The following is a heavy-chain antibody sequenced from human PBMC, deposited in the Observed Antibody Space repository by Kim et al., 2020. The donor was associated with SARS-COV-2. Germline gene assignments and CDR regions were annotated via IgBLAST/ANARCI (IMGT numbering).Heavy chain of an antibody. CDR3: ARQRDSSSWYGYLVFDP. CDR1: GGSISSYY. Sequence: SETLSLTCTVSGGSISSYYWSWIRQPPGKGLEWIGYIYYSGSTNYNPSLKSRVTISVDTSKNQFSLKLSSVTAADTAVYYCARQRDSSSWYGYLVFDPWG. CDR2: IYYSGST. V-gene: IGHV4-59*08. J-gene: IGHJ5*02. D-gene: IGHD6-13*01.